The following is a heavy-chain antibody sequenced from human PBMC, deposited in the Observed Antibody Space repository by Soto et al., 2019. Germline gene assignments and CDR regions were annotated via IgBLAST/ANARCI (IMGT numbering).Heavy chain of an antibody. CDR1: LGSLSSGDHY. CDR3: ARGIADILFDV. J-gene: IGHJ3*01. Sequence: NLTMTSTVSLGSLSSGDHYWSGIGQPPEKGSEWIGYIYYSGSTYYNPTLKSRVTISVDTSKNQFSLKLSSVTGADTAVYYCARGIADILFDV. D-gene: IGHD3-9*01. CDR2: IYYSGST. V-gene: IGHV4-30-4*01.